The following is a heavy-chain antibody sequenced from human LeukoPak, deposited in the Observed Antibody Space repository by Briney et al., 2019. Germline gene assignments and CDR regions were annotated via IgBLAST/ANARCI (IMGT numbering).Heavy chain of an antibody. Sequence: PGGSLRLSCAASGFTFSGYAMSWVRQAPGKGLEWVSSISTSGGSTYYADSVKGRFTISRDNSKNTLYLQMNSLRAEDTAVYYCAKDRAYCGGDCYINWFDPWGQGTLVTVSS. CDR2: ISTSGGST. CDR1: GFTFSGYA. CDR3: AKDRAYCGGDCYINWFDP. V-gene: IGHV3-23*01. J-gene: IGHJ5*02. D-gene: IGHD2-21*01.